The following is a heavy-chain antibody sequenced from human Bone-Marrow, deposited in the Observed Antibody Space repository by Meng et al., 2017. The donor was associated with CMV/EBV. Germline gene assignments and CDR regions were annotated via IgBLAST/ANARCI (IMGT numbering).Heavy chain of an antibody. D-gene: IGHD2-2*02. CDR3: AKTARGYCSSTSCYNREDSYWYFDL. CDR2: ISGSGGST. Sequence: GGSLRLSCAASGFTFSSYWMHWVRQAPGKGLEWVSAISGSGGSTYYADSVKGRFTISRDNSKNTLYLQMNSLRAEDTTVYYCAKTARGYCSSTSCYNREDSYWYFDLWGRGTLVTVSS. V-gene: IGHV3-23*01. J-gene: IGHJ2*01. CDR1: GFTFSSYW.